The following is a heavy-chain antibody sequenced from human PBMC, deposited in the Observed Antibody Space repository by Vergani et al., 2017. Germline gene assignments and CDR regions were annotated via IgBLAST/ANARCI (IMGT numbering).Heavy chain of an antibody. CDR1: GFTFSSYG. J-gene: IGHJ6*03. CDR2: IWYDGSNK. V-gene: IGHV3-33*01. CDR3: ARVTPLMDV. Sequence: QVQLVESGGGVVQPGRSLRLSCAASGFTFSSYGMHWVRQAPGKGLEWVAVIWYDGSNKYYADSVKGRFTISRDNSKNTLYLQMNSLRAEDTAVYYCARVTPLMDVWGKGTTVTVSS.